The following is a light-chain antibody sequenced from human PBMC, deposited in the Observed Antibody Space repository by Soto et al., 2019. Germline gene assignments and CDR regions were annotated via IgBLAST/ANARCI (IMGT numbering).Light chain of an antibody. CDR2: DAS. J-gene: IGKJ2*01. V-gene: IGKV1-39*01. CDR1: QSISTY. CDR3: QQSYSTPRT. Sequence: DIQMTQSPSSLSASVGDRVTITCRASQSISTYLNWYQQKPGKAPKLLIYDASSLQSGVPSRFSGSGSGTEFTLSISSLQPEDFATYYCQQSYSTPRTFGQGTKLEMK.